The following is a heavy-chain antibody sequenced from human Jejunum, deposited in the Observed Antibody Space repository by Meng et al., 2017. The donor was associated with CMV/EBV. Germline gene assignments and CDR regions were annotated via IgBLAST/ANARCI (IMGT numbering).Heavy chain of an antibody. CDR2: IWYDGSNT. J-gene: IGHJ5*02. D-gene: IGHD2-21*01. V-gene: IGHV3-33*06. Sequence: TFSSYGMHWVRPTPGKGLEWLTVIWYDGSNTYYADSVKGRFIISRDNSRNTLYLQMNSLTVEDTAVYYCAKDHCGGDCYNSGWFDPWGQGTLVTVSS. CDR3: AKDHCGGDCYNSGWFDP. CDR1: TFSSYG.